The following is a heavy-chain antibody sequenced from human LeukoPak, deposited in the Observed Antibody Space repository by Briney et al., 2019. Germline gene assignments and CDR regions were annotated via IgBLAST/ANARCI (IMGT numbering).Heavy chain of an antibody. CDR1: GGSISSGSYY. CDR3: ASGGGAPY. J-gene: IGHJ4*02. CDR2: IYTSGST. V-gene: IGHV4-61*02. Sequence: PSETQSLTCTVSGGSISSGSYYWSWIRQPAGKGLEWIGRIYTSGSTNYNPSLKSRVTISVDTSKNQFSLKLSSVTAADTAVYYCASGGGAPYWGQGTLVTVSS. D-gene: IGHD1-26*01.